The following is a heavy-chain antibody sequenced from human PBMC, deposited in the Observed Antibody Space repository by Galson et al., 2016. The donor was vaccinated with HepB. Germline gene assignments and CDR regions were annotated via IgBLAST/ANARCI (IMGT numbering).Heavy chain of an antibody. D-gene: IGHD3-16*02. CDR1: GYLLIDYY. CDR3: ARESRSNGRRTQSMDV. Sequence: SVKVSCKASGYLLIDYYIHWVRQAPGQGLEWMGWFNPNSGGTRYEQNFQGRVTVTRDTSINTAYVELNMLTYDDTAVYYCARESRSNGRRTQSMDVWGQGTTVTVSS. J-gene: IGHJ6*02. CDR2: FNPNSGGT. V-gene: IGHV1-2*02.